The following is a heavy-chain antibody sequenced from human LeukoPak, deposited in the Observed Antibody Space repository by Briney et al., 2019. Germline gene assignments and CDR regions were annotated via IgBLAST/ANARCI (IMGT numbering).Heavy chain of an antibody. Sequence: KASETLSLTCAVYGGSFSGYYWSWIRQPPGKGLEWIGEINHSGSTNYNPSLKSRVTISVDTSKNQLSLKLSSVTAADTAVYYCARVSGYDWESFYDYWGQGTLVTVSS. CDR1: GGSFSGYY. J-gene: IGHJ4*02. D-gene: IGHD5-12*01. CDR2: INHSGST. V-gene: IGHV4-34*01. CDR3: ARVSGYDWESFYDY.